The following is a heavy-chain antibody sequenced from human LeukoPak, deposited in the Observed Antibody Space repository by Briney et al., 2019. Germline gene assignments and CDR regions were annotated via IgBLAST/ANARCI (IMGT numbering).Heavy chain of an antibody. V-gene: IGHV4-59*01. CDR3: ARSPGYSSGWYGGKRTGYFDY. CDR1: GGSISSYY. D-gene: IGHD6-19*01. J-gene: IGHJ4*02. Sequence: AETLSLTCTVSGGSISSYYWSWIRQPPGKGLEWIGDIYYSGSTNYNPSLKSRVTISVDTSKNQFSLKLSSVTDADTAVYYCARSPGYSSGWYGGKRTGYFDYWGQGTLVTVSS. CDR2: IYYSGST.